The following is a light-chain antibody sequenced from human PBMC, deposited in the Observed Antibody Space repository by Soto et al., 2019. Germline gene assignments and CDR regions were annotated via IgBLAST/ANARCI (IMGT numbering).Light chain of an antibody. J-gene: IGKJ5*01. CDR1: QRDLYSSNNKNY. Sequence: SVETKSPDPLAVALGKRATLDGRCSQRDLYSSNNKNYLAWYQQKPGQPPKLLIYWASTRESGVPDRFSGSGSGTDFTLTSSRLEPDDFAVYYCQEYGNTPPISFGEGTRLEIK. V-gene: IGKV4-1*01. CDR2: WAS. CDR3: QEYGNTPPIS.